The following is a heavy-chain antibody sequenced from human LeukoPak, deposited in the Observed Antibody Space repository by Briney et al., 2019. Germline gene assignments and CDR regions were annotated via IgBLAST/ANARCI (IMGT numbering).Heavy chain of an antibody. CDR1: GFTFSSYA. CDR3: AREIGDCDFWSGTRGNGMDV. V-gene: IGHV3-30-3*01. D-gene: IGHD3-3*01. CDR2: ISYVETSK. Sequence: GGSLRLSCAASGFTFSSYAMHWVRQAPGKGLEWVAVISYVETSKYYADSVKGRFTISRDNSKNMVYLQMNSLRAEDTAVYYCAREIGDCDFWSGTRGNGMDVWGQGTTVTVSS. J-gene: IGHJ6*02.